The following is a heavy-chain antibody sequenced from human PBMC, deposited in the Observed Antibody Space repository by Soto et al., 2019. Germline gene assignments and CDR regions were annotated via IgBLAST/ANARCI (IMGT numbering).Heavy chain of an antibody. CDR2: ISYDGSNK. J-gene: IGHJ6*02. CDR3: AKDFSGWRAYYYYYGMDV. V-gene: IGHV3-30*18. Sequence: GGSLRLSCVASGFTFSSYGMHWVRQAPGKGLEWVAVISYDGSNKYYADSVKGRFTISRDNSKNTLYLQMNSLRAEDTAVYYCAKDFSGWRAYYYYYGMDVWGQGTTVTVSS. CDR1: GFTFSSYG. D-gene: IGHD6-19*01.